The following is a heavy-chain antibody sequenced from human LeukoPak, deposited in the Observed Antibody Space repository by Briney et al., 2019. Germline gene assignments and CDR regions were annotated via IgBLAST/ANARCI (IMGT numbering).Heavy chain of an antibody. CDR2: INPNSGGT. CDR3: ARDKGTYYYDSSGYYYGAGDSAFDI. Sequence: GASVKVSCKASGYTFTGYYMHWVRQAPGQGLEWMRWINPNSGGTNYAQKFQGRVTMTRDTSISTAYMELSRLRSDDTAVYYCARDKGTYYYDSSGYYYGAGDSAFDIWGQGTMVTVSS. CDR1: GYTFTGYY. D-gene: IGHD3-22*01. J-gene: IGHJ3*02. V-gene: IGHV1-2*02.